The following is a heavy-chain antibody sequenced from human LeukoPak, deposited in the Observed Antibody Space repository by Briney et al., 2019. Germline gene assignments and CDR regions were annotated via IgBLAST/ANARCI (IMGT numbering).Heavy chain of an antibody. CDR2: INAGNGNT. D-gene: IGHD3-10*01. CDR3: ARDLGGSGSYPFDY. CDR1: GYIFTSYL. J-gene: IGHJ4*02. Sequence: ASVKVSCKASGYIFTSYLMHWVRQAPGQRLEWLGWINAGNGNTKDSQNFQGRVTITRDTSASTAYMELSSLRSEDTAVYYCARDLGGSGSYPFDYWGQGSLVIVSS. V-gene: IGHV1-3*01.